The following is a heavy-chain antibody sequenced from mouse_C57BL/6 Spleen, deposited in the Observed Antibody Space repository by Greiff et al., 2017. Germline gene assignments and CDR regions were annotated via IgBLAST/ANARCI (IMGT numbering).Heavy chain of an antibody. J-gene: IGHJ2*01. CDR3: TRNDGYPYYFDY. CDR2: IYPGNSDT. V-gene: IGHV1-5*01. CDR1: GYTFTSYW. Sequence: VQLHPSFTFLARPGASVKMSCKTSGYTFTSYWMHWVKQRPGQGLEWIGAIYPGNSDTSYNQKFKGKAKLTAVTSASTAYMELSSLTNEDSAVYYCTRNDGYPYYFDYWGQGTTLTVSS. D-gene: IGHD2-3*01.